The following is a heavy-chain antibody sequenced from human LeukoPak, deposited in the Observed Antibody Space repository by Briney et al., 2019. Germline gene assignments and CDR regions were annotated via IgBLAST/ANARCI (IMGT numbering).Heavy chain of an antibody. CDR2: IYTSGST. CDR1: GGSISSGSYY. CDR3: ASWLSGFDY. D-gene: IGHD2-15*01. V-gene: IGHV4-61*02. J-gene: IGHJ4*02. Sequence: SSQTLSLTCTVSGGSISSGSYYWSWIRQPAGKGLEWIGRIYTSGSTNYNPSLKSRVTMSVDTSKNQFSLKLSSVTAADTAVYYCASWLSGFDYWGQGTLVTVSS.